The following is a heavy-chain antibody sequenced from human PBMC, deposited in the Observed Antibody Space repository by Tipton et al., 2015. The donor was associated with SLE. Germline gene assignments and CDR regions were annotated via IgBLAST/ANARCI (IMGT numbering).Heavy chain of an antibody. CDR2: INHSGTT. J-gene: IGHJ6*03. CDR3: ARARLYSSSTTWYYYMDV. V-gene: IGHV4-34*01. CDR1: GGSFSGYF. D-gene: IGHD2/OR15-2a*01. Sequence: TLSLTCAVYGGSFSGYFWSWIRQLPDKGLEWIGEINHSGTTNCNPSLRSRVTISVDTSKNQFSLKLSSVTAADTAVYYCARARLYSSSTTWYYYMDVWGKGTTVTVSS.